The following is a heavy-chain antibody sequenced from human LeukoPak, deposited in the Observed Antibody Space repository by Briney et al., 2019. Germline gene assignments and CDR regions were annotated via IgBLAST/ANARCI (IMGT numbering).Heavy chain of an antibody. V-gene: IGHV1-69*01. CDR2: IIPIFGTA. CDR1: GGTFISYA. D-gene: IGHD3-22*01. CDR3: ARHPIVPKRYYYDSSGYYYYYYYMDV. J-gene: IGHJ6*03. Sequence: ASVKVSCKASGGTFISYAISWVRQAPGQGLEWMGGIIPIFGTANYAQKFQGRVTITADESTSTAYMELSSLISEDTAVYYCARHPIVPKRYYYDSSGYYYYYYYMDVWGKGTTVTVSS.